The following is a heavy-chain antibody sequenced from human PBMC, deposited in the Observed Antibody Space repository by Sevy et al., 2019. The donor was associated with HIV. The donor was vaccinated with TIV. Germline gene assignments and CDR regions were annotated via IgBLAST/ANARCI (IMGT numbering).Heavy chain of an antibody. V-gene: IGHV3-30*02. CDR2: TNHNGVTK. CDR3: AKNGQFQGVIVPLSY. Sequence: GGSLRLSCATSGFTFSNSGMHWIRQAPGKGLEWLSFTNHNGVTKYYADSVKGRFAISRDNSKSTLYLQMDTLGAEDTAVYYCAKNGQFQGVIVPLSYWGQGTLVTVSS. J-gene: IGHJ4*02. CDR1: GFTFSNSG. D-gene: IGHD3-10*01.